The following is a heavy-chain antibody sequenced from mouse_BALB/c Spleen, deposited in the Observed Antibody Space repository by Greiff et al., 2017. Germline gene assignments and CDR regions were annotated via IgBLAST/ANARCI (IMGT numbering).Heavy chain of an antibody. V-gene: IGHV1-4*02. J-gene: IGHJ4*01. CDR2: LNPSSGYT. CDR1: GYTFTSYT. CDR3: ARYDAMDY. Sequence: VQLQQSAAELARPGASVKMSCKASGYTFTSYTMHWVKQRPGQGLEWIGYLNPSSGYTEYNQKFKDKTTLTADKSSSTAYMQLSSLTSEDSAVYYCARYDAMDYWGQGTSGTVSS.